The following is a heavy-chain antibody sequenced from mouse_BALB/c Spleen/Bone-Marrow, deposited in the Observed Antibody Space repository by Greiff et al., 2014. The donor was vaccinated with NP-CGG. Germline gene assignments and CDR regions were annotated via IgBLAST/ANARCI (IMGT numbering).Heavy chain of an antibody. D-gene: IGHD2-14*01. J-gene: IGHJ4*01. CDR2: IDPFFGGT. CDR1: GYSFTGYK. V-gene: IGHV1-39*01. Sequence: VQLKESGPVLGKPGASVKISCQASGYSFTGYKMNLGEQSNGKRLWWVGKIDPFFGGTSYNQKFKGKATLTVDKSSSTAYMQLKSLTSEDSAVYYCARRGDRYGGWDYWGQGTSVTVSS. CDR3: ARRGDRYGGWDY.